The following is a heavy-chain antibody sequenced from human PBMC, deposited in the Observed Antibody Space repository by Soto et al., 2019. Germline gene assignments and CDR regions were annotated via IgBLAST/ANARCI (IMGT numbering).Heavy chain of an antibody. V-gene: IGHV4-59*01. CDR2: IYYSGST. CDR1: GGSISSYY. D-gene: IGHD6-19*01. CDR3: AREGGSGWHPFDY. Sequence: SETLSLTCTVSGGSISSYYWSWIRQPPGKGLEWIGYIYYSGSTNYNPSLKSRVTISVDTSKNQFSLKLSSVTAADTAVYYCAREGGSGWHPFDYWGQGTLVTVS. J-gene: IGHJ4*02.